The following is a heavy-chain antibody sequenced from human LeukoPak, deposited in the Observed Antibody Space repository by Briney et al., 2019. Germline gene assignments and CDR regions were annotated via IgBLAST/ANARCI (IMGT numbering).Heavy chain of an antibody. D-gene: IGHD3-3*01. CDR3: ARETPEYYDFWSGYLSAERFDP. Sequence: SETLSLTCTVSGGSISSGSYYWSWIRQPAGKGLEWIGRIYTSGSTNYNPSLKSRVTISVDTSKNQFSLKLSSVTAADTAVYYCARETPEYYDFWSGYLSAERFDPWGQGTLVTVSS. V-gene: IGHV4-61*02. CDR2: IYTSGST. J-gene: IGHJ5*02. CDR1: GGSISSGSYY.